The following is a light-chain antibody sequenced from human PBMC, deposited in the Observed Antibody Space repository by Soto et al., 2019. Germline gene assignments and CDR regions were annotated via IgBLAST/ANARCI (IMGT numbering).Light chain of an antibody. CDR3: SSYTRSSTLV. V-gene: IGLV2-14*01. Sequence: QSALTQPASVSGSPGQSITISCTGTSSDIGVYNYVSWYQQHPGSAPKLLIYEVSNRPSGVSNRFSGSKSGNTASLTISGLQAEDEADYYCSSYTRSSTLVFGGGTKLTVL. CDR1: SSDIGVYNY. CDR2: EVS. J-gene: IGLJ3*02.